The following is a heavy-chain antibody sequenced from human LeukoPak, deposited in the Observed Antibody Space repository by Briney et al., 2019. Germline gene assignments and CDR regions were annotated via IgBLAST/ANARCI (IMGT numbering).Heavy chain of an antibody. CDR2: INPNSGGT. V-gene: IGHV1-2*02. Sequence: ASVKVSCKASGYTFTGYYMHWVRQAPGQGLEWMGWINPNSGGTNYAQKFQGRVTVTRDTSISTAYMELSRLRSDDTAVYYCARDQADYRGDLDYWGQGTLVTVSS. J-gene: IGHJ4*02. CDR1: GYTFTGYY. D-gene: IGHD4/OR15-4a*01. CDR3: ARDQADYRGDLDY.